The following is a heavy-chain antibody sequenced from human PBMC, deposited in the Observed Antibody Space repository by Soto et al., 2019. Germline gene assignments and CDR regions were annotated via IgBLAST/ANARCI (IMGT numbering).Heavy chain of an antibody. CDR3: ATRTGGGGLR. CDR1: GFTFSSDA. D-gene: IGHD3-16*01. V-gene: IGHV3-23*01. CDR2: ISGRAGST. J-gene: IGHJ4*02. Sequence: EVQLLESGGGLVQPGGSLRLSCAASGFTFSSDAISWVRQAPGKGLEWVSAISGRAGSTYYADSVKGRFTISRDNSKNALYLQMNSLRAEGTAVYYCATRTGGGGLRWGQGTLVTVSS.